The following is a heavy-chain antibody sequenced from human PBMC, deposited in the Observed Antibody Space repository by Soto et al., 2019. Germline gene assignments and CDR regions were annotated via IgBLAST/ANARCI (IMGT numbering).Heavy chain of an antibody. CDR3: ATTQALNIFFRQ. CDR2: IDVTGSTV. V-gene: IGHV3-48*04. J-gene: IGHJ4*02. CDR1: GFSFNSFS. Sequence: GGSLRLSCAASGFSFNSFSMNWVRQAPGMGLEWVSYIDVTGSTVYYVDSVRGRFTVSRDNAKNSLYLQMDSLRAEDTAVYYCATTQALNIFFRQWGQGTLVTVSS. D-gene: IGHD3-9*01.